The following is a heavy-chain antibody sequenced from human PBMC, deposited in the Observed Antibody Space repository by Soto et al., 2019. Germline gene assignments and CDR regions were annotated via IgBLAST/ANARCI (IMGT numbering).Heavy chain of an antibody. D-gene: IGHD3-22*01. V-gene: IGHV3-48*02. Sequence: EVQLVESGGGLVQPGGSLRLSCAASGFTFSSYSMNWVRQAPGKGLEWVSYISSSSSTIYYADSMKGRFTISRDNAKNSLYLQMNSLRDEDTAVYYCARAANYYDSSGYLTYYFDYWGQGTLVTVSS. CDR2: ISSSSSTI. J-gene: IGHJ4*02. CDR1: GFTFSSYS. CDR3: ARAANYYDSSGYLTYYFDY.